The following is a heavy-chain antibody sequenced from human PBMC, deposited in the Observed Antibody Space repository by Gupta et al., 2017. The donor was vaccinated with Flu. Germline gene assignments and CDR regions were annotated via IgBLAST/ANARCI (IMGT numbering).Heavy chain of an antibody. J-gene: IGHJ4*02. CDR3: AREGNCDDGCHHFDY. CDR2: ITGDGRTT. D-gene: IGHD5-24*01. CDR1: GFTFRDSW. Sequence: EVELVQSGSGSAQPRVSLRLSCAFYGFTFRDSWMHCVCQVPGKGLVWVSRITGDGRTTTYADSVKGRFTTFRDNARGKVYLQMNNLRPEDTAVDFCAREGNCDDGCHHFDYWGQGILVTVTS. V-gene: IGHV3-74*03.